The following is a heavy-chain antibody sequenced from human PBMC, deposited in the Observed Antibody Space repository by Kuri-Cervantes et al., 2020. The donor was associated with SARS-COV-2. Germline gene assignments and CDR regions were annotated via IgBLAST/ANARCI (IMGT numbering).Heavy chain of an antibody. V-gene: IGHV3-48*02. CDR2: IDASGKSR. D-gene: IGHD1-14*01. J-gene: IGHJ4*02. Sequence: GESLKISCAVSGLTFSSRSMNWVRQAPGMGLEWVSHIDASGKSRYYIDSVQGRFTISRDNARNSLYLQMNSLTEEDTAVYHCSTTWDHWGQGTLVTVSS. CDR3: STTWDH. CDR1: GLTFSSRS.